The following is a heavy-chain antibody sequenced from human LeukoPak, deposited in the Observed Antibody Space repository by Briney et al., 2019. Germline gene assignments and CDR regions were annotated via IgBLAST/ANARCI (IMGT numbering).Heavy chain of an antibody. V-gene: IGHV4-59*01. J-gene: IGHJ6*03. CDR2: IYHSGST. Sequence: PSETLSLTCTVSGGSMNTYYWTWIRQPPGKGLEWIGYIYHSGSTKYNPSLKSRVTISVDTSKNQFSLKLSSVTAADTAVYYCARGISTPGLEWPYYYYMDVWGKGTTVTVSS. D-gene: IGHD3-3*01. CDR1: GGSMNTYY. CDR3: ARGISTPGLEWPYYYYMDV.